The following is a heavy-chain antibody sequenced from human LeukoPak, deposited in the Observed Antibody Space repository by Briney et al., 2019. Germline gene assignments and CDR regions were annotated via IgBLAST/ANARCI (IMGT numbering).Heavy chain of an antibody. CDR3: VRGAYCTSSSCPDAFPR. J-gene: IGHJ3*01. CDR1: GFTFIDHY. Sequence: GALRLSCAASGFTFIDHYMDWVRQAPGRGLEWVGRTRNRINGYATEYAAAVRGRFTVSRDDSKNSLYLQLNSLKIEATAVYFCVRGAYCTSSSCPDAFPRWGQGTMVPVSS. D-gene: IGHD2-8*01. V-gene: IGHV3-72*01. CDR2: TRNRINGYAT.